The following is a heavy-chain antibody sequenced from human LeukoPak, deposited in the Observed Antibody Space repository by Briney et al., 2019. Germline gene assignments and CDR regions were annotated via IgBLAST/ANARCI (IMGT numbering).Heavy chain of an antibody. V-gene: IGHV4-34*01. CDR1: GGSFSGYY. D-gene: IGHD3-9*01. J-gene: IGHJ4*02. CDR3: ARRRVVLRYFDWLRRGTYYFDY. Sequence: SETLSLTCAVYGGSFSGYYWSWIRQPPGKGLEWIGEINHSGSTNYNPSFKSRVTISVDTSKNQFSLKLSSVTAADTAVYYCARRRVVLRYFDWLRRGTYYFDYWGQGTLVTVSS. CDR2: INHSGST.